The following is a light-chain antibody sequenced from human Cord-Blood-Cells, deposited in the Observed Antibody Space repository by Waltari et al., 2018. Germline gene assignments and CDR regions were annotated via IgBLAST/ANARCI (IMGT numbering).Light chain of an antibody. CDR3: QQYNNWPWT. Sequence: DRVMTHSPATLFVSPGERPTLSCRASQSVSSNLPWYQQKPGRAPRLLNYGTSTRASVIPARFSGSGSGTEFTLTISSLQSEDFAVYYCQQYNNWPWTFGQGTKVEIK. V-gene: IGKV3-15*01. CDR2: GTS. J-gene: IGKJ1*01. CDR1: QSVSSN.